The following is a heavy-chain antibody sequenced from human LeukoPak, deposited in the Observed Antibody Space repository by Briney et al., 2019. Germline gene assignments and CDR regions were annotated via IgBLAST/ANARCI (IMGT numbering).Heavy chain of an antibody. D-gene: IGHD5-18*01. V-gene: IGHV3-30-3*01. Sequence: PGGSLRLSCAASGFTFSSYAMHWVRQAPGKGLEWVAVISYDGSNKYYADSVKGRFTISRDNSKNTLYLQMNSLRAEDTAVYYCARALSAMVPDYWGQGTLLTVSS. J-gene: IGHJ4*02. CDR1: GFTFSSYA. CDR2: ISYDGSNK. CDR3: ARALSAMVPDY.